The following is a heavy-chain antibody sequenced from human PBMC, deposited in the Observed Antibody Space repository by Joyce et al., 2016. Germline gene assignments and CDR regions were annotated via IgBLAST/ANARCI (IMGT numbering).Heavy chain of an antibody. CDR1: GFTFSRNA. Sequence: QVQLVESGGGVVQPGRSLRLSCAASGFTFSRNARHWVRQAPGKGLEWVAVISYDGIHKYYADSVKGRFTISRDNSKNTLYLQMHSLRAEDTAVYYCASTFDTTGYYSGYWGQGTLVSVSS. D-gene: IGHD3-22*01. CDR2: ISYDGIHK. J-gene: IGHJ4*02. CDR3: ASTFDTTGYYSGY. V-gene: IGHV3-30*04.